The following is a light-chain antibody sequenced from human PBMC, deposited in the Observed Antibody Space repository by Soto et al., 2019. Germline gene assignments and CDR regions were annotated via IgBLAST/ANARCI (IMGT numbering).Light chain of an antibody. V-gene: IGKV3-20*01. J-gene: IGKJ5*01. Sequence: ENVLTQSPGTLSLSPGDRATLSCRASQSVGHNYLAWFQQKPGQAPRLLIYGASSRATGIPDRFRGSGPGTDFTLTINRLEPEDFAVYYCQQYANSPITFGQGTRLEIK. CDR2: GAS. CDR3: QQYANSPIT. CDR1: QSVGHNY.